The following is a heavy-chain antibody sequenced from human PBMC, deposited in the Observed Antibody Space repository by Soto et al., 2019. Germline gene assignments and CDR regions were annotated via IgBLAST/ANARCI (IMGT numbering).Heavy chain of an antibody. CDR2: IWYDGSHK. Sequence: QVQLVEPGGGVVQPGRSLRLSCAASGFTFSTYGMHWVRQAPGTGLEWVAVIWYDGSHKDYADSVKGRFTISRDNSKNTLYLQMNSLRVEDMAVYYCARAVGPFDYWGQGTLVAVSS. J-gene: IGHJ4*02. CDR3: ARAVGPFDY. CDR1: GFTFSTYG. D-gene: IGHD1-26*01. V-gene: IGHV3-33*01.